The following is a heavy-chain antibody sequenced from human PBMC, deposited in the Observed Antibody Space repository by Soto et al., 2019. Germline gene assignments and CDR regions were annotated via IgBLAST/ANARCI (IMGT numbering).Heavy chain of an antibody. CDR2: IYSGGST. CDR1: GFTVSSNY. D-gene: IGHD6-13*01. CDR3: ARGSSDSSSWYRKAYYYYGMDV. J-gene: IGHJ6*02. V-gene: IGHV3-53*01. Sequence: EVQLVESGGGLIQPGGSLRLSCAASGFTVSSNYMSWVRQAPGKGLEWVSVIYSGGSTYYADSVKGRFTISRDNSKNTLYLQMNSLRAEDTAVYYCARGSSDSSSWYRKAYYYYGMDVWGQGPTVTVSS.